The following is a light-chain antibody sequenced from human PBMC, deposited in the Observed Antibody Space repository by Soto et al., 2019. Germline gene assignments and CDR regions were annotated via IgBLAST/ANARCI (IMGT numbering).Light chain of an antibody. CDR3: SSYTTVSTYV. Sequence: QSALTQPASVSGSPGQSITIFCTGNSNDVGGYNYVSWYQQHPGKAPKLMIYDVRNRPSGVSNRFSGSKSVNTASLTISGLQAEDEADYYCSSYTTVSTYVFGTGTKVTVL. V-gene: IGLV2-14*01. J-gene: IGLJ1*01. CDR1: SNDVGGYNY. CDR2: DVR.